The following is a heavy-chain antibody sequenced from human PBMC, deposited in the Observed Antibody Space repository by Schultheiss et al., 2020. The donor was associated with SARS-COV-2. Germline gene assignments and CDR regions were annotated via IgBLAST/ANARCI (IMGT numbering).Heavy chain of an antibody. CDR1: GFTFSSYG. V-gene: IGHV3-NL1*01. CDR2: IYRDDRA. Sequence: GGSLRLSCAASGFTFSSYGMHWVRQAPGKGLEWVSVIYRDDRAFYADSVKGRFTISRDNSKNTLHLQMNSLRVEDTAVYYCARDLRIKNYNYYYGMDVWGQGTTVTVSS. CDR3: ARDLRIKNYNYYYGMDV. J-gene: IGHJ6*02. D-gene: IGHD2/OR15-2a*01.